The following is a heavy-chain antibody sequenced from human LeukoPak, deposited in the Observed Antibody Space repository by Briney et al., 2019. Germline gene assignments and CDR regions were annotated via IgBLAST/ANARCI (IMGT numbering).Heavy chain of an antibody. D-gene: IGHD2-15*01. CDR3: SKGVCSGGTCLLPHDF. V-gene: IGHV3-15*01. CDR1: RFIFCNAW. CDR2: IKSKTYRETP. J-gene: IGHJ4*02. Sequence: GGSLTLSCAASRFIFCNAWMSWVRQAPGKGREWVGRIKSKTYRETPAYAAPVKGRFTISRDDSKNTLYLQMNNLRADDTAVYYCSKGVCSGGTCLLPHDFWGQGTLVTVSS.